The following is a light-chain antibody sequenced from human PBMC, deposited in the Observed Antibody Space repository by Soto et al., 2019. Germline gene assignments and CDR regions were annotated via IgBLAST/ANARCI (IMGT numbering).Light chain of an antibody. CDR2: DVS. V-gene: IGLV2-11*01. CDR1: SSDIGAYDY. Sequence: QSALTQPASLSGSPGQSITISCTGTSSDIGAYDYVSWYQQHPGKAPKLMIYDVSKRPSGVPDRFSGSKSGNTASLTISGLQAEDEADYYCCSYAGSYTYYVFGTGTKVTVL. J-gene: IGLJ1*01. CDR3: CSYAGSYTYYV.